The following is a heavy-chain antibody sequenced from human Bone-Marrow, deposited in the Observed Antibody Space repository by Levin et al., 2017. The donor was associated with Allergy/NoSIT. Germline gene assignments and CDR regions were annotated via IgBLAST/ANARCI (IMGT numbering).Heavy chain of an antibody. CDR1: GGSISSYY. J-gene: IGHJ5*02. V-gene: IGHV4-59*01. CDR2: IYYSGST. D-gene: IGHD6-25*01. Sequence: SETLSLTCTVSGGSISSYYWSWIRQPPGKGLEWIGYIYYSGSTNYNPSLKSRVTISVDTSKNQFSLKLSSVTAADTAVYYCARDRAAFDPWGQGTLVTVSS. CDR3: ARDRAAFDP.